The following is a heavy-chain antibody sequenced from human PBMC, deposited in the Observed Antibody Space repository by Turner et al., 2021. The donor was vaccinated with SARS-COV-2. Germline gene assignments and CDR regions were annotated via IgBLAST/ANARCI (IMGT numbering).Heavy chain of an antibody. CDR2: FSYSGSA. CDR3: ARLYHHDTSGVDF. CDR1: GVSITSTNFF. J-gene: IGHJ4*02. Sequence: QVPLQESAPGLVKPSETLSLSCTVSGVSITSTNFFWGWIRQSPGKGLEWMGTFSYSGSASYNPSFKGRGTMSADPSKRQFVLRLTSVTAADTAVYYCARLYHHDTSGVDFWGQGTQVTVSS. D-gene: IGHD3-22*01. V-gene: IGHV4-39*01.